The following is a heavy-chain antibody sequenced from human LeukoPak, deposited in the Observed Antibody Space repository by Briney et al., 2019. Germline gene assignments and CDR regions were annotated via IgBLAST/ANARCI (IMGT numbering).Heavy chain of an antibody. D-gene: IGHD1-14*01. CDR3: ARPAVTTDAFDI. V-gene: IGHV1-2*02. Sequence: ASVKVSCKASGYTFTGYYMHWVPQAPGQGLEWMGWINPNSGGTNYAQKCQGRVTMTRDTSISTAYMELSRLRSDDTAVYYCARPAVTTDAFDIWGQGTMVTVSS. J-gene: IGHJ3*02. CDR1: GYTFTGYY. CDR2: INPNSGGT.